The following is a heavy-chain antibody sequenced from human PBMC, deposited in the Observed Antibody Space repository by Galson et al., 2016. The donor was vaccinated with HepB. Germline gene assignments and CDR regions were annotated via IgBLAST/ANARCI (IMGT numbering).Heavy chain of an antibody. CDR2: IHYSGDT. Sequence: SETLSLTCTVSGGSISTYYWTWIRQPPGKGLEWIGCIHYSGDTKSDPSLKSRVTMSLDTSKNQFSLQLSSVTAADTAIYYCARDGYICGLDCWGQGTLVTVSS. CDR3: ARDGYICGLDC. D-gene: IGHD5-24*01. CDR1: GGSISTYY. V-gene: IGHV4-59*01. J-gene: IGHJ4*02.